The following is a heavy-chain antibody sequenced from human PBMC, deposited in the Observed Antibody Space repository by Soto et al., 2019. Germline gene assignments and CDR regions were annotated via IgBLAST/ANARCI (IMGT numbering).Heavy chain of an antibody. J-gene: IGHJ4*02. Sequence: GWSLRLSCAASGFTFSSYGMHWVRQAPGKGLEWVAFIWHDGGNKFYAESVKGRFTISRDNSKNTLYLQMTSLSAEDTAMYYCARDGDVNTGFGKDYWGQGTLVT. V-gene: IGHV3-33*01. CDR2: IWHDGGNK. D-gene: IGHD3-16*01. CDR1: GFTFSSYG. CDR3: ARDGDVNTGFGKDY.